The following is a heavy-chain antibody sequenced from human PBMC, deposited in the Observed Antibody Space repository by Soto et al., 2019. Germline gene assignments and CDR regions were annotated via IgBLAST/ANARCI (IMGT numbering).Heavy chain of an antibody. D-gene: IGHD1-26*01. CDR3: ARGSVGGKFGY. Sequence: QVHLQASGPGLMQPSETLSLTCTVSGGSVTSDSYYWTWIRQSPGKGLEWIGYIHSRDSTNYNPYPQKRIHISPETSQNHFLLKLNLVAAADTALHFCARGSVGGKFGYWGQGTLVAVSS. J-gene: IGHJ4*02. CDR1: GGSVTSDSYY. CDR2: IHSRDST. V-gene: IGHV4-61*03.